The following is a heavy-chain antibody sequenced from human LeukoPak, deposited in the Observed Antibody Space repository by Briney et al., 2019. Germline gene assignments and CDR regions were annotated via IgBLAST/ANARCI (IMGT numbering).Heavy chain of an antibody. CDR2: INHSGST. J-gene: IGHJ5*02. Sequence: SETLSLTCAVYGGSFSGYYWSWIRQPPGKGLEWIGEINHSGSTNYNPSLKSRVTISVDTSKNQFSLKLSSVTAADTAVYYCARGTPKTLKYYYGSGSSWFDPWAREPWSPSPQ. V-gene: IGHV4-34*01. CDR1: GGSFSGYY. CDR3: ARGTPKTLKYYYGSGSSWFDP. D-gene: IGHD3-10*01.